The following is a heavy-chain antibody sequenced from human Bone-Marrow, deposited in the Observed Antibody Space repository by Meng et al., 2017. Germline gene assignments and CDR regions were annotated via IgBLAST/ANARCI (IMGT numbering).Heavy chain of an antibody. Sequence: QVQLQESGPGLVKPSGTLSLTCTVSGGSISSTNWWIWVRQPPGEGLEWIGEIYHSGRTNHNPSLKSRVTISLDKSKNQFSLKLSSVIAADTAVYYCVYFWSGYFTSGQGTLVTVSS. J-gene: IGHJ5*02. V-gene: IGHV4-4*02. CDR3: VYFWSGYFT. CDR2: IYHSGRT. CDR1: GGSISSTNW. D-gene: IGHD3-3*01.